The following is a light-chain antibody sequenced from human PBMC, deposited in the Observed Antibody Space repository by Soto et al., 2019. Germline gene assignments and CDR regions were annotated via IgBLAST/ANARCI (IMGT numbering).Light chain of an antibody. CDR3: QQYGSSQLT. Sequence: EIVLTQSPGTLSLSPGGRATLSCRASQSVSSSYLAWYQQKPGQAPRLLIYGASSRATCIPDRFSGSGSGTDFTLTISRLEPEDFAVYYCQQYGSSQLTFGGGTKVEIK. CDR2: GAS. J-gene: IGKJ4*01. CDR1: QSVSSSY. V-gene: IGKV3-20*01.